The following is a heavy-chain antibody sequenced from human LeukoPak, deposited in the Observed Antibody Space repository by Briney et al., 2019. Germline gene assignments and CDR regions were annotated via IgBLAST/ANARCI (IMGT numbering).Heavy chain of an antibody. CDR2: INANSGTT. D-gene: IGHD6-19*01. Sequence: GGSLRLSCAASGFAFSFYAMSWLRQPPGKGLEWVSTINANSGTTSYAASVRGRFPISRDNSKNTLYLQVNTLRADDTATYYCAKPVSGGLAVTADWFHPWGQGTLVVVSS. CDR3: AKPVSGGLAVTADWFHP. CDR1: GFAFSFYA. V-gene: IGHV3-23*01. J-gene: IGHJ5*01.